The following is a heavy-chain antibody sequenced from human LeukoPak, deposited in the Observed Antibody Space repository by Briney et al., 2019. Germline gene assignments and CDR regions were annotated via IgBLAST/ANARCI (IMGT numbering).Heavy chain of an antibody. Sequence: SETLPLTCTVSGGSISSSSFYWGWIRQPPGKGLEWIVSISYRGSTFYNPSLTSRVTISVDTSKNQFSLKLSSVTAADTAVYYCARDAPAFGITGTTDYYYGMDVWGQGTTVTVSS. J-gene: IGHJ6*02. D-gene: IGHD1-20*01. CDR3: ARDAPAFGITGTTDYYYGMDV. CDR2: ISYRGST. CDR1: GGSISSSSFY. V-gene: IGHV4-39*07.